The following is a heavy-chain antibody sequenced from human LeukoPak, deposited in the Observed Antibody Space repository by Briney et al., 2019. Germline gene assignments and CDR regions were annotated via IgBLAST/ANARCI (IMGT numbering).Heavy chain of an antibody. J-gene: IGHJ5*02. V-gene: IGHV1-18*01. CDR2: ISAYNGNT. Sequence: ASVKVSCKASGYTFTSYDINWVRQAPGQGLEWMGWISAYNGNTNYAQKLQGRVTMTTDTSTSTAYMELRSLRSDDTAVYYCARVLRLGELYHWGQGTLVTVSS. D-gene: IGHD3-16*01. CDR1: GYTFTSYD. CDR3: ARVLRLGELYH.